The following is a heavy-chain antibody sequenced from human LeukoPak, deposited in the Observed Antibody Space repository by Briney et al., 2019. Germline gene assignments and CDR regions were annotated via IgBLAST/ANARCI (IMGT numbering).Heavy chain of an antibody. J-gene: IGHJ4*02. CDR2: IYPGDSDS. V-gene: IGHV5-51*01. CDR1: GYTLTSYW. D-gene: IGHD3-22*01. Sequence: GESLKISCKVSGYTLTSYWIGWVRQMPGKGLEWMGIIYPGDSDSRYSPSFQGQVTISADKSINTAYLQWSSLKASDTAMYYCAKLGYYSDSSGSYYWGQGTLVTVSS. CDR3: AKLGYYSDSSGSYY.